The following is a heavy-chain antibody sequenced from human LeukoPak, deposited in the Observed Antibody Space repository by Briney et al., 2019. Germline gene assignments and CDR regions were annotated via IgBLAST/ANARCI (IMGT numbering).Heavy chain of an antibody. CDR3: ARLYLPATRFDY. D-gene: IGHD5-24*01. V-gene: IGHV4-4*02. J-gene: IGHJ4*02. CDR1: GGSISSTNW. Sequence: SGTLSLTCTVSGGSISSTNWWSWVRQPPGKGLEWIGEIFHSGYTNYNPSLKSRVTISVDKSKNQFSLKLTSVTAADTAVYYCARLYLPATRFDYWGQGTLVTVSS. CDR2: IFHSGYT.